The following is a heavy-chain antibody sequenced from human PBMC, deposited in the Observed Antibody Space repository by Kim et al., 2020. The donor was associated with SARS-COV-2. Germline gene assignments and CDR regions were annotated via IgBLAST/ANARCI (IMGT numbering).Heavy chain of an antibody. CDR2: IYYSGST. CDR3: ATMEGYSSSWYYFDY. V-gene: IGHV4-39*01. J-gene: IGHJ4*02. D-gene: IGHD6-13*01. Sequence: SETLSLTCTVSGGSISSSSYYWGWIRQPPGKGLEWIGSIYYSGSTYYNPSLKSRVTISVDTSKNQFSLKLSSVTAADTAVYYFATMEGYSSSWYYFDYWGQGTLVTDSS. CDR1: GGSISSSSYY.